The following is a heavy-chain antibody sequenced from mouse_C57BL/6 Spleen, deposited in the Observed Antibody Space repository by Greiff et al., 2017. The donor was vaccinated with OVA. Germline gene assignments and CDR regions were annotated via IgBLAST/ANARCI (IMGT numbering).Heavy chain of an antibody. J-gene: IGHJ3*01. V-gene: IGHV1-72*01. Sequence: QVQLQQPGAELVKPGASVKLSCKASGYTFTSYWMHWVKQRPGRGLEWIGRIDPNSGGTKYNEKFKSKATLTVDKPSSTAYMQLSSLTSEDSAVYYGARVDYGNYDGTGFAYWGQGTLVTVSA. CDR1: GYTFTSYW. D-gene: IGHD2-1*01. CDR3: ARVDYGNYDGTGFAY. CDR2: IDPNSGGT.